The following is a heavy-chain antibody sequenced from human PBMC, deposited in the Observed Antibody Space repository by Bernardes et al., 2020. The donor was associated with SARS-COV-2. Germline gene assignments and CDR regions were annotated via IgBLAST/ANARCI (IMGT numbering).Heavy chain of an antibody. J-gene: IGHJ4*02. CDR3: ACNPLWAQTGFFDY. V-gene: IGHV3-23*01. CDR1: GFTFSSNA. Sequence: GSLRLSCVVSGFTFSSNAMSWVRQAPGKGLEWVSAIRGSDGYAFYAESVKGRFTISRDNSRTTVSLQMNSLRAEDTAVYYCACNPLWAQTGFFDYWGQGTLVTVSS. D-gene: IGHD7-27*01. CDR2: IRGSDGYA.